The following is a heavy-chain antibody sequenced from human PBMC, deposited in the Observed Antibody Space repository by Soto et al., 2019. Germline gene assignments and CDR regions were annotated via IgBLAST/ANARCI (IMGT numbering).Heavy chain of an antibody. J-gene: IGHJ1*01. CDR3: ARDHVYCSGGSCRGYSQH. CDR2: IWYDGSNK. V-gene: IGHV3-33*01. CDR1: GFTFSSYG. D-gene: IGHD2-15*01. Sequence: SLRLSCAASGFTFSSYGMHWVRQAPGKGLEWVAVIWYDGSNKYYADSVKGRFTISRDNSKSTLYLQMNSLRAEDTAVYYCARDHVYCSGGSCRGYSQHSGQGILVTLST.